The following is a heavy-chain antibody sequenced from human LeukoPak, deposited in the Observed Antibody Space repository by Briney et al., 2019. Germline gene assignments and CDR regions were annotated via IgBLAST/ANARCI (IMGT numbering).Heavy chain of an antibody. V-gene: IGHV3-53*01. CDR1: GFSVTTDH. J-gene: IGHJ4*02. Sequence: GGSLRLSCAASGFSVTTDHMSWVRQAPGKGLEWVSIIYSDGSAYYADTVKGRFTISRDICKNTVDLQVNSLRDEDTAVYYCARVWELSYDYWGQGTLVTVSS. CDR2: IYSDGSA. D-gene: IGHD3-16*02. CDR3: ARVWELSYDY.